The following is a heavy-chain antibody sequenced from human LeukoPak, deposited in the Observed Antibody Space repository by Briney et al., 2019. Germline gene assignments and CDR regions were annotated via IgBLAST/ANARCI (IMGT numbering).Heavy chain of an antibody. CDR3: ARKAPYYSDSSGPLGTYYFDY. CDR1: GGSISSSSFY. J-gene: IGHJ4*02. CDR2: ISYTGST. V-gene: IGHV4-39*07. D-gene: IGHD3-22*01. Sequence: PSETLSLTCSVSGGSISSSSFYWGWIRQPPGKGLEWIGSISYTGSTYYNPSLKSRVTISVDTSKNEFSLKLNSVTAADTAVYYCARKAPYYSDSSGPLGTYYFDYWGQGTLVTVSS.